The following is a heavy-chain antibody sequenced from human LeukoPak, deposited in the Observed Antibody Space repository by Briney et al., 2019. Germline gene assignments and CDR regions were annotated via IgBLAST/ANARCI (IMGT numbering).Heavy chain of an antibody. D-gene: IGHD2-2*01. J-gene: IGHJ2*01. CDR1: GGSITSYY. V-gene: IGHV4-4*07. CDR3: ARGQYHLLYWYFDL. Sequence: SETLSLTCTVSGGSITSYYWSWIRQPAGKGLEWIGRIYSSGSTNYNPSLKSRVTMSVDTSKNQFSLKLSSVTAADTAVYYCARGQYHLLYWYFDLWGRGTLVTVSS. CDR2: IYSSGST.